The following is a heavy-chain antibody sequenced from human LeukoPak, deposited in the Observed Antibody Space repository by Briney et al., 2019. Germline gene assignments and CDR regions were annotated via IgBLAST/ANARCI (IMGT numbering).Heavy chain of an antibody. V-gene: IGHV6-1*01. D-gene: IGHD5-18*01. CDR3: ARGPLGYSYGPHFDY. Sequence: SQTLSLTCALSGDSVSSNSAAWNWIRQSPSRGLEWLGRTYYRSKLYNDYAVSVKSRITINPDTSKNQFSLQLNSVTPADTAVYYCARGPLGYSYGPHFDYWGQGTLVTVSS. CDR1: GDSVSSNSAA. J-gene: IGHJ4*02. CDR2: TYYRSKLYN.